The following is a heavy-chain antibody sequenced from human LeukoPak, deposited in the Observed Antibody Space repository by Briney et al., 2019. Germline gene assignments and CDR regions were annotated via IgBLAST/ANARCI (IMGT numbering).Heavy chain of an antibody. D-gene: IGHD3-22*01. CDR1: GFTFDDYA. J-gene: IGHJ4*02. V-gene: IGHV3-9*01. Sequence: GGSLRLSCAASGFTFDDYAMHCVRHAPGKGLEWVSGISWNSGSIGYADSVKGRFTISRDNAKNSLYLQMNSLRAEDTALYYCAKGQYYYDSSGYYRFDYWGQGTLVTVSS. CDR2: ISWNSGSI. CDR3: AKGQYYYDSSGYYRFDY.